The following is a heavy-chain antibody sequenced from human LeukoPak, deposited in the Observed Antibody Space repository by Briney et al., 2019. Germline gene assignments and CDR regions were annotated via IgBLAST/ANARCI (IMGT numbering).Heavy chain of an antibody. CDR2: IIPILGIA. Sequence: SVKVSCKASGGTFSSYTISWVRQAPGQGLEWMGRIIPILGIANYAQKFQGRVTITADKSTSTAYMELSSLRSEDTAVYYCARGGRRDYDFWSGYYTDYWGQGTLVTVSS. CDR1: GGTFSSYT. CDR3: ARGGRRDYDFWSGYYTDY. V-gene: IGHV1-69*02. J-gene: IGHJ4*02. D-gene: IGHD3-3*01.